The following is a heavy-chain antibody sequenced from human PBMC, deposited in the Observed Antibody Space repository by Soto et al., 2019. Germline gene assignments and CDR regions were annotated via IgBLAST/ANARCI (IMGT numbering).Heavy chain of an antibody. V-gene: IGHV3-66*01. CDR1: GFTVSSNY. CDR3: ARRSGAAMTTY. D-gene: IGHD4-17*01. J-gene: IGHJ4*02. Sequence: EVQLVESGGGLVQPGASLRLSCAASGFTVSSNYMSWVRQVPGKGLEWVSVIYTDTSTYYTDSVKGRFTISRDNSKNTLYLQMNSLRAEDTAVYYCARRSGAAMTTYWGQGTLVTVSS. CDR2: IYTDTST.